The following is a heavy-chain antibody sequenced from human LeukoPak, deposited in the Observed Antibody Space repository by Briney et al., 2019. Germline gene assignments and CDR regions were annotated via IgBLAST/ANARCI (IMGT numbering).Heavy chain of an antibody. D-gene: IGHD6-13*01. CDR2: ISSSGSII. Sequence: PGGSLRLSCAASGFTFSDYYMSWIRQAPGKGLEWVSYISSSGSIISYVDSVKGRFTTSRDNAKNSLYLQTNSLRAEDTAVYYCARAPYSSSWYYFDYWGQGILVSVSS. CDR1: GFTFSDYY. J-gene: IGHJ4*02. CDR3: ARAPYSSSWYYFDY. V-gene: IGHV3-11*01.